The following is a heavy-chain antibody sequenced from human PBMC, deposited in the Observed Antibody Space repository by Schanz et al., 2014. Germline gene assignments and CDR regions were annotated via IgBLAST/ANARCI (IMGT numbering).Heavy chain of an antibody. J-gene: IGHJ3*02. D-gene: IGHD3-10*01. V-gene: IGHV3-23*01. CDR1: GFTFSSYA. CDR2: SSGSGGST. CDR3: AKGRFGELSAFDI. Sequence: EVQLLESGGGLVQPGGSLRLSCAASGFTFSSYAMSWVCQAPGKGLEWVSASSGSGGSTYYADSVKGRFTISRDNSKNTLYLQMNSLRAEDTAVYYCAKGRFGELSAFDIWGQGTMVTVSS.